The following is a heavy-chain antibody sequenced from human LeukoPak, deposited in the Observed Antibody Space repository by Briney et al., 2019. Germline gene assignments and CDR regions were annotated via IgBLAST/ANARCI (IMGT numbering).Heavy chain of an antibody. V-gene: IGHV4-34*01. CDR1: GGSFSGYY. CDR2: INHSGST. J-gene: IGHJ4*02. CDR3: AGIAVAATLDY. Sequence: KPSETLSLTCAVYGGSFSGYYWSWIRQPPGKGLEWIGEINHSGSTNYNPSLKSRVTTSVDTSKNQFSLKLSSVTAADTAVYYCAGIAVAATLDYWGQGTLVTVSS. D-gene: IGHD6-19*01.